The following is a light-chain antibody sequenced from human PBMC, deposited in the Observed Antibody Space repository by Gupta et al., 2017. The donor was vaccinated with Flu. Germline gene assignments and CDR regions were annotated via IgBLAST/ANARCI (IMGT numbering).Light chain of an antibody. CDR2: DDR. V-gene: IGLV3-21*02. CDR1: NIGSKS. CDR3: QVCDNEHSV. Sequence: SYVLTQPPSVSVAPGQTAIITCGGTNIGSKSVHWYQRKPGQAPGVVVHDDRNRPSGIPERFFGSNFENTANLTIDRVEAGEDAYYYCQVCDNEHSVFGGGTKLTVL. J-gene: IGLJ3*02.